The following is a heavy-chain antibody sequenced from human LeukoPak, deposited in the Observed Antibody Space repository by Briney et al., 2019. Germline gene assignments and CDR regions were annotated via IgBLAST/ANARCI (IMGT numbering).Heavy chain of an antibody. CDR2: ISSASNTI. Sequence: GGSLRLFCAASVFTFSSYSMNWVRQASGKGLEWVSYISSASNTIYNADSVKGQFTITRDNAKNTLYLQMNSLRAEDTAMYYCARDGWFGDYNWFDPWGQGTLVTVSS. D-gene: IGHD3-10*01. J-gene: IGHJ5*02. CDR1: VFTFSSYS. CDR3: ARDGWFGDYNWFDP. V-gene: IGHV3-48*01.